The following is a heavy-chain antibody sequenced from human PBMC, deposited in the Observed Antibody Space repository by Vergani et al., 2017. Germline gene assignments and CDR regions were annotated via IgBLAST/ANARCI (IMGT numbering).Heavy chain of an antibody. D-gene: IGHD3-16*01. CDR3: ARTFEGSQYYYYMDV. J-gene: IGHJ6*03. Sequence: QVQLVQSGAEVKKPGSSVKVSCKASGGTFSSYAISWVRQAPGKGLEWMGGIIPIFGTANYAQKFQGRVTITADESTSTAYMELSSLRSEDTAVYYCARTFEGSQYYYYMDVWGKGTTVTVSS. CDR2: IIPIFGTA. V-gene: IGHV1-69*01. CDR1: GGTFSSYA.